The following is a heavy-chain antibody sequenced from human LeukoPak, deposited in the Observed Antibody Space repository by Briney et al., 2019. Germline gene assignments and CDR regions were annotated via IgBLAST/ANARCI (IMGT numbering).Heavy chain of an antibody. J-gene: IGHJ5*02. D-gene: IGHD6-6*01. CDR1: GFSISSHS. CDR3: AKSLAASVDWFVP. Sequence: GGSLRLSCAASGFSISSHSMNWVRQAPGKGLEWVSSISSNSKSTYYADSVKGRFTISRDNAKNSLFLQMNSLRAEDTAVYYCAKSLAASVDWFVPWGQGTLVTVSS. CDR2: ISSNSKST. V-gene: IGHV3-21*01.